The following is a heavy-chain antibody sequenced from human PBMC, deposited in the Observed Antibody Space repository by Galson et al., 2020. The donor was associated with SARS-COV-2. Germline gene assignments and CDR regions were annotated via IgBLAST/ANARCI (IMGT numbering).Heavy chain of an antibody. CDR1: GTTFSSYS. V-gene: IGHV3-21*01. CDR3: ARSPQGGVDCGGDCYPLGYYYYYMDV. Sequence: GGSLRLSCAASGTTFSSYSMTWVRQAPGRGLEWVSSISSSSSYIYYEDSVKGRFTISRDNAKNSLYLQMNSLRAEDTAVYYCARSPQGGVDCGGDCYPLGYYYYYMDVWGKGTTVTVSS. D-gene: IGHD2-21*01. CDR2: ISSSSSYI. J-gene: IGHJ6*03.